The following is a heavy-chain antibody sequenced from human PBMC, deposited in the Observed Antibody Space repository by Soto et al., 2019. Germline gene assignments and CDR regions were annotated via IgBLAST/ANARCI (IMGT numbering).Heavy chain of an antibody. Sequence: GGSLRLSCAASGFTFSSYAMHWVRQAPGKGLEWVAVISYDGSNKYYADSVKGRFTISRDNSKNTLYLQMNSLRAEDTAVYYCARDYDFWSGYFSNYYGMDVSGQGTTVTVSS. CDR1: GFTFSSYA. CDR2: ISYDGSNK. V-gene: IGHV3-30-3*01. J-gene: IGHJ6*02. D-gene: IGHD3-3*01. CDR3: ARDYDFWSGYFSNYYGMDV.